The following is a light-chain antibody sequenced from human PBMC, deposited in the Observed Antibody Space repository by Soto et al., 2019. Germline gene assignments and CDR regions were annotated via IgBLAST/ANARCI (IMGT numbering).Light chain of an antibody. CDR1: QSLRSY. J-gene: IGKJ1*01. V-gene: IGKV1-39*01. Sequence: DIQITQSPSSLSASVGDRVTITCRATQSLRSYLHGYQQKRGKAPQIVIYAASSSQSGVPSMFSGSGSGTDFTLTISSLQPEDFATYHCQQSYSTPRTFGQGTKVDI. CDR3: QQSYSTPRT. CDR2: AAS.